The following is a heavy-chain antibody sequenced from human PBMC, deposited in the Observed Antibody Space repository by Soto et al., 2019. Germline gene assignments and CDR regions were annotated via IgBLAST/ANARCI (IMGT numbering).Heavy chain of an antibody. CDR2: INAGNGNT. V-gene: IGHV1-3*05. J-gene: IGHJ4*02. CDR1: GYTFTSYA. CDR3: ARSPGIAVADY. Sequence: QVQLVQSGAEEKKPGASVKVSCKASGYTFTSYAMHWVRQAPGQRLEWMGWINAGNGNTKYSQKCQGRVTITRDTSASTAHMELSSLRSEDTAVYYGARSPGIAVADYWGQGTLVTVSS. D-gene: IGHD6-19*01.